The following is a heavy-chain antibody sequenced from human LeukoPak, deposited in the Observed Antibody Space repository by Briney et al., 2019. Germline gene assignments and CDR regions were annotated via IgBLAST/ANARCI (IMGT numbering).Heavy chain of an antibody. CDR2: IYSGGST. CDR1: GVTVSSNY. V-gene: IGHV3-53*01. CDR3: ARGPFWSGNDY. J-gene: IGHJ4*02. Sequence: GGSLRLSCAASGVTVSSNYMSWVRQAPGKGLEWVSVIYSGGSTYYADSVEGRFTISRDNSKNTLYLQMNSLRAEDTAVYYCARGPFWSGNDYWGQGILVTVSS. D-gene: IGHD3-3*01.